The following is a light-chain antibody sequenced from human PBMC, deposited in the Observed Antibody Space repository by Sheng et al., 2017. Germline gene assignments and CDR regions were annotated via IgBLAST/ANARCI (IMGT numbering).Light chain of an antibody. J-gene: IGKJ4*01. Sequence: EIVVTQSPATLSVSPGERATLSCRASQSVYNKLAWYQQKPGQAPRLLIYAASTRATGIPARFSGGGSGTEFTLTISSLQSEDFAVYYCQQYHKWPLPFGGGTKVEIK. CDR2: AAS. CDR3: QQYHKWPLP. CDR1: QSVYNK. V-gene: IGKV3-15*01.